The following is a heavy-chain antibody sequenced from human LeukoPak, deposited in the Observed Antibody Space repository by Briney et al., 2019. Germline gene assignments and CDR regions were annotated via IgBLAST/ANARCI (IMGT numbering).Heavy chain of an antibody. V-gene: IGHV3-30*02. CDR1: GFTFSNYG. J-gene: IGHJ4*02. Sequence: PGGSLRLSCATSGFTFSNYGMHWVRQAPGKGLEWVAFIRFDGSTKYYADSVKGRFTISRDNSKNTFYLQMNSLRGGDTAVYYCASTDVDTAMVTSFDYWGQGTLVTVSS. D-gene: IGHD5-18*01. CDR2: IRFDGSTK. CDR3: ASTDVDTAMVTSFDY.